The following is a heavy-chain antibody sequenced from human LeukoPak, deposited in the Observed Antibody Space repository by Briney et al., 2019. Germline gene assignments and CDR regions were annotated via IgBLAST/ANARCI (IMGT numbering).Heavy chain of an antibody. Sequence: SETLSLTCAVYGGSFSGYYWSWIRQPPGKGLEWIGEINHSGSTNYNPSLKSRVTISVDTSKNQFSLKLSSVTAADTAVYYCARGRADFWSGYPNYYYYGMDAWGQGTTVTVSS. V-gene: IGHV4-34*01. D-gene: IGHD3-3*01. CDR3: ARGRADFWSGYPNYYYYGMDA. J-gene: IGHJ6*02. CDR1: GGSFSGYY. CDR2: INHSGST.